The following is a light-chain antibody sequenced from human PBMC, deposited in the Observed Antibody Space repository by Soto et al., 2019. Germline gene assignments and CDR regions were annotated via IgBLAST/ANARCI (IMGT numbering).Light chain of an antibody. V-gene: IGKV3-15*01. CDR2: GAS. CDR1: QSVNSN. Sequence: EIVMTQSPATLSVSPGERATLSCRASQSVNSNLAWYQQKPGQAPRLLIYGASTRATGIPARFSGSGSGTEFTLTISSLQSEDFAVYYCQQYNNWPRTFXGGTKV. CDR3: QQYNNWPRT. J-gene: IGKJ4*01.